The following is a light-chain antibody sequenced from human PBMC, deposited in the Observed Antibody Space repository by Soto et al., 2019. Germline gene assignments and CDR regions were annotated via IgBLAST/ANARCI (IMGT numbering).Light chain of an antibody. J-gene: IGKJ1*01. Sequence: IQLTQSPPTLSASVGDRVTITCRASQSIRYYLAWYQQMPGKAPKLLIYGASSLQSGVPSRFSGSGSGTEFTLTISSLQPDDFATYFCQHHNSYSQTFGQGTRWISN. CDR1: QSIRYY. CDR3: QHHNSYSQT. V-gene: IGKV1-5*01. CDR2: GAS.